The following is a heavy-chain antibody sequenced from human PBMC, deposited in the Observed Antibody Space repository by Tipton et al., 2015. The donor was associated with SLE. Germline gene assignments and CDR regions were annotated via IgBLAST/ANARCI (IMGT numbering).Heavy chain of an antibody. CDR2: IGVKAYGETT. Sequence: SLRLSCTTSGFTFADYGLSWVRQAPGKGLEWVVFIGVKAYGETTQYAASVKGRFTISRDDSQSIAYLQMNSLKAEDTGLYYCVRDSTWNDSDYWGQGTLVTVSS. CDR1: GFTFADYG. D-gene: IGHD1-1*01. J-gene: IGHJ4*02. CDR3: VRDSTWNDSDY. V-gene: IGHV3-49*04.